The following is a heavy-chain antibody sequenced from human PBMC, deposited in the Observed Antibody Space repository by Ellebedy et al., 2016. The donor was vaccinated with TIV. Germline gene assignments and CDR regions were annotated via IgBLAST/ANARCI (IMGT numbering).Heavy chain of an antibody. CDR3: ASSVHYYDSSGYLN. Sequence: GGSLRLXXVASGFSFSSYSMNWVRQAPGKGLQWVSYISSGSSTIYYADSVKGRLTISRDNAKSSLYLQMNSLRAEDTAVYYCASSVHYYDSSGYLNWGQGTLVIVSS. CDR1: GFSFSSYS. D-gene: IGHD3-22*01. CDR2: ISSGSSTI. J-gene: IGHJ4*02. V-gene: IGHV3-48*01.